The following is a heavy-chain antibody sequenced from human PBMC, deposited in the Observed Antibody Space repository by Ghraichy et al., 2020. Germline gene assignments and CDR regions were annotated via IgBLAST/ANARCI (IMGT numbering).Heavy chain of an antibody. V-gene: IGHV3-7*01. Sequence: LSLTCAASGFTFSSYWMSWVRQAPGKGLEWVANIKQDGSEKYYVDSVKGRFTISRDNAKNSLYLQMNSLRAEDTAVYYCARDRHYDSSGCIDYWGQGALVTVSS. CDR3: ARDRHYDSSGCIDY. D-gene: IGHD3-22*01. J-gene: IGHJ4*02. CDR2: IKQDGSEK. CDR1: GFTFSSYW.